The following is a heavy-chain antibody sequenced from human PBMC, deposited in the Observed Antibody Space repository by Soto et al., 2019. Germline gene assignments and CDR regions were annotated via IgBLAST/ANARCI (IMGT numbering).Heavy chain of an antibody. Sequence: EVQVLESGGGLVQPGESLRLSCAASGFTFSDFAMSWVRQAPGKGLEWVSSISGSGGTIYYADSVKGQFTISRDNSKNTLYLQMETLRADDTALYYCVKLMSSGWYFHYWGQGTLVTVSS. V-gene: IGHV3-23*01. CDR2: ISGSGGTI. CDR3: VKLMSSGWYFHY. J-gene: IGHJ4*02. CDR1: GFTFSDFA. D-gene: IGHD6-19*01.